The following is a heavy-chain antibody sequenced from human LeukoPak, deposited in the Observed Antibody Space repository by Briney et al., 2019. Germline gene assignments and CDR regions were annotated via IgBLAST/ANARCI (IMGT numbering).Heavy chain of an antibody. D-gene: IGHD1-26*01. CDR3: ASDGAYAMAV. Sequence: PGGSLRLSCAASGSAFSRSWIHWVRQALGKGLVWVSHINNDATRTTYADSVRGRFTISRDNAKNTVSLQMNSLRAEDTAVYYCASDGAYAMAVWGQGTTVTVSS. J-gene: IGHJ6*02. CDR2: INNDATRT. CDR1: GSAFSRSW. V-gene: IGHV3-74*01.